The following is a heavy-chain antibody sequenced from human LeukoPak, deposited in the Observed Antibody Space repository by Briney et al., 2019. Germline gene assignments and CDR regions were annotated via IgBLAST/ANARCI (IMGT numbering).Heavy chain of an antibody. J-gene: IGHJ4*02. V-gene: IGHV3-23*01. CDR3: AKAPVTTCRGAYCYPFDY. CDR1: GFTFSSYG. D-gene: IGHD2-21*01. Sequence: GGSLRLSCAASGFTFSSYGMHWVRQAPGKGLEWVSAISGSGNTYHADSVKGRFTISRDSSRNTLFLQMNRLRPEDAAVYYCAKAPVTTCRGAYCYPFDYWGQGTLVTVSS. CDR2: ISGSGNT.